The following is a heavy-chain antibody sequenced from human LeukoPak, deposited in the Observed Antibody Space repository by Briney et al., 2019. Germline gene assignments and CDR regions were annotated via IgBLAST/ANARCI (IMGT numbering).Heavy chain of an antibody. CDR1: GFTFSSYW. J-gene: IGHJ4*02. CDR2: IKQDGSEN. D-gene: IGHD3-22*01. V-gene: IGHV3-7*01. Sequence: GGSLRLSCAASGFTFSSYWMSWVRQAPGKGLEWVANIKQDGSENYYVDSVKGRFAISRDNAKNSLYLQMNSLRAEDTAVYYCARDNDYYDLHYWGQGTLVTVSS. CDR3: ARDNDYYDLHY.